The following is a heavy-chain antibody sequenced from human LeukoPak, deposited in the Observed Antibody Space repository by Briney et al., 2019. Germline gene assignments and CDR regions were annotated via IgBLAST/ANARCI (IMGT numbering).Heavy chain of an antibody. CDR2: ISGSGGST. CDR3: AKVGVGRDGYPFDH. J-gene: IGHJ4*02. V-gene: IGHV3-23*01. CDR1: GFTFSSYA. D-gene: IGHD5-24*01. Sequence: GGSLRLSCAASGFTFSSYAMSWVRQAPGKGLEWVSAISGSGGSTYYADSVKGRFTISRDNSNNTLYLQMNSLRAEDTAVYYCAKVGVGRDGYPFDHWGQGTLVTVSS.